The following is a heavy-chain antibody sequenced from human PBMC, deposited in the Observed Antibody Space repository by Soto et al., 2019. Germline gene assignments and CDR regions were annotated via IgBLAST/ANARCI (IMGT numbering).Heavy chain of an antibody. J-gene: IGHJ4*02. CDR3: AKGGYCSGGSCDGPIDY. D-gene: IGHD2-15*01. CDR2: ISWNSGSI. Sequence: EVQLVESGGGLVQPGRSLRLSCAASGFTFDDYAMHWVRQAPGKGLEWVSGISWNSGSIGYADSVKGRFTISRDNAKNSLYLQVNSLRAEDTALYYCAKGGYCSGGSCDGPIDYWGQGTLVTVSS. V-gene: IGHV3-9*01. CDR1: GFTFDDYA.